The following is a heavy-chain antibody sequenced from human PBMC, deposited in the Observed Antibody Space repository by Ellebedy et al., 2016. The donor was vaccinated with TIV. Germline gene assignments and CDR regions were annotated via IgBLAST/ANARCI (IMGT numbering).Heavy chain of an antibody. CDR1: GFTFDKYG. J-gene: IGHJ2*01. CDR3: ARAGSSGWEAYFDL. D-gene: IGHD6-19*01. CDR2: INSDGSST. V-gene: IGHV3-74*01. Sequence: PGGSLRLSCAASGFTFDKYGMSWVRQAPGKGPVWVSRINSDGSSTSYADSVKGRFTISRDNAKNTLYLQMNSLRAEDTAVYYCARAGSSGWEAYFDLWGRGTLATVSS.